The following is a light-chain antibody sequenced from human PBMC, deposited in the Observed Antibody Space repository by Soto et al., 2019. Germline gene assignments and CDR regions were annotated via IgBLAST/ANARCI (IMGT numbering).Light chain of an antibody. J-gene: IGKJ5*01. CDR2: EAS. Sequence: DIQLTHSPSTLSASVGDRVTITCRASESISSWLACYQQTPGTAPKLLIYEASSVESGVPTMFSGSGSGTDFTLTISSLQADYFATYYCQQYNSYSYTFGQGTRLEIK. CDR1: ESISSW. CDR3: QQYNSYSYT. V-gene: IGKV1-5*01.